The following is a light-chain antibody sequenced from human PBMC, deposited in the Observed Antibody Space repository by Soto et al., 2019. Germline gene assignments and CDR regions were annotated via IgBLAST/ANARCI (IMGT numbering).Light chain of an antibody. CDR1: QSISSY. V-gene: IGKV1-33*01. J-gene: IGKJ5*01. Sequence: DIQMTQSPSSLSASVGDRVTITCRASQSISSYLNWYQQRPGKAPKLLILDASSLDTGVPSRFSGSGSGTDFTFTISSLQSEDIATYYCQQYYNVPITFGQGTLLEIK. CDR3: QQYYNVPIT. CDR2: DAS.